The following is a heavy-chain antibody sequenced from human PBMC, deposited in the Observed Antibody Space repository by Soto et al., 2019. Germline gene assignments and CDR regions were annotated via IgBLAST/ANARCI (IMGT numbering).Heavy chain of an antibody. CDR3: ARGRGAMVRGVKYYFDY. V-gene: IGHV4-34*01. Sequence: QVQLQQWGAGLLKPSETLSLTCAVYGGSFSGYYWSWIRQPPGKGLEWIGEINHSGSTNYNPSLKSRVTISVDTSKNQLSLKLSSVTAADTAVYYCARGRGAMVRGVKYYFDYWGQGTLVTVSS. D-gene: IGHD3-10*01. J-gene: IGHJ4*02. CDR2: INHSGST. CDR1: GGSFSGYY.